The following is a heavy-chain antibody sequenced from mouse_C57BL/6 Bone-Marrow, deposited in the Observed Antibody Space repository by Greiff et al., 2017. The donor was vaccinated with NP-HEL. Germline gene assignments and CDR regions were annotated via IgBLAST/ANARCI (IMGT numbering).Heavy chain of an antibody. CDR2: ISSGSSTI. CDR1: GFTFSDYG. V-gene: IGHV5-17*01. D-gene: IGHD1-1*01. CDR3: ARGLLLRFPFDY. J-gene: IGHJ2*01. Sequence: VKLVESGGGLVKPGGSLKLSCAASGFTFSDYGMHWVRQAPEKGLEWVAYISSGSSTIYYADTVKGRFTISRDNAKNTLFLQMTSLRSEDTAMYYCARGLLLRFPFDYWGQGTTLTVSS.